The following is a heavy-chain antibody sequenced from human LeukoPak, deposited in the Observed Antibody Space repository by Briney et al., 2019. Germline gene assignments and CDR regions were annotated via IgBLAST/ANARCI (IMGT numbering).Heavy chain of an antibody. CDR1: GYTFTSYG. D-gene: IGHD5-18*01. CDR2: ISAYNGNT. J-gene: IGHJ5*02. CDR3: ARDQVYSYGSPGVEVGWFDP. V-gene: IGHV1-18*01. Sequence: GASVKVSCKASGYTFTSYGISWVRQAPGQGLEWMGWISAYNGNTNYAQKLQGRVTMTTDTSTSTAYMELRSLRSEDTAVYYCARDQVYSYGSPGVEVGWFDPWGQGTLVTVSS.